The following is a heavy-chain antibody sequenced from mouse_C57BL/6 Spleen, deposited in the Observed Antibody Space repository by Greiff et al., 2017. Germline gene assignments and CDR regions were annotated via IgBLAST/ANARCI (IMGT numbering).Heavy chain of an antibody. CDR2: ISYDGSN. CDR3: ARRGLRYYAMDY. V-gene: IGHV3-6*01. D-gene: IGHD2-4*01. Sequence: EVQLKESGPGLVKPSQSLSLTCSVTGYSITSGYYWNWIRQFPGNKLEWMGYISYDGSNNYNPSLKNRISITRDTSKNQFFLKLNSVTTEDTATYYCARRGLRYYAMDYWGQGTSVTVSS. CDR1: GYSITSGYY. J-gene: IGHJ4*01.